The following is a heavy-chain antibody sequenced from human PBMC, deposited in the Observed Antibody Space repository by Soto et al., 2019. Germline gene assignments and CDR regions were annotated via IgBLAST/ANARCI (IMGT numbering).Heavy chain of an antibody. CDR3: AKGLYYDILTGYESPTPWFDP. CDR2: ISGSGGST. V-gene: IGHV3-23*01. Sequence: GGSLRLSCAASGFTFSSYAMSWVRQAPGKGLEWVSAISGSGGSTYYADSVKGRFTISRDNSKNTLYLQMNSLRAEDTAVYYCAKGLYYDILTGYESPTPWFDPWGQGTLVTVSS. CDR1: GFTFSSYA. J-gene: IGHJ5*02. D-gene: IGHD3-9*01.